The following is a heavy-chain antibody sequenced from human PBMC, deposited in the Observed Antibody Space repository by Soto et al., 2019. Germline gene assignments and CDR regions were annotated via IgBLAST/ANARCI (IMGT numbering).Heavy chain of an antibody. CDR2: INHSGST. J-gene: IGHJ6*03. Sequence: SETLSLTCAVYGGSFSGYYWSWIRQPPGKGLEWIGEINHSGSTNYNPSLKSRVTISVDTSKNQFSLKLSSWTAADTAVYYCARGPGPGRGRGYSYGGVYYYYYMDVWGKGTTVTVSS. CDR1: GGSFSGYY. D-gene: IGHD5-18*01. V-gene: IGHV4-34*01. CDR3: ARGPGPGRGRGYSYGGVYYYYYMDV.